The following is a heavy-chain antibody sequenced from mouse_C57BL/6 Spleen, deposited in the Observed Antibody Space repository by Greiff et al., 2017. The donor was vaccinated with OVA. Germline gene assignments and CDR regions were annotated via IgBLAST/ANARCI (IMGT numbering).Heavy chain of an antibody. Sequence: VKLMESGAELARPGASVKLSCKASGYTFTSYGISWVKQRTGQGLEWIGEIYPRSGNTYYNEKFKGKATLTADKSSSTAYMELRSLTSEDSAVYFCASTAQAPDYAMDYWGQGTSVTVSS. CDR3: ASTAQAPDYAMDY. J-gene: IGHJ4*01. D-gene: IGHD3-2*02. V-gene: IGHV1-81*01. CDR2: IYPRSGNT. CDR1: GYTFTSYG.